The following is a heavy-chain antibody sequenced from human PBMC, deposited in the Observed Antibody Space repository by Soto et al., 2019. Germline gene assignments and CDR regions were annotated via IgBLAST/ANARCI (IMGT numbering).Heavy chain of an antibody. CDR3: AYREAYRRSWDSGWFAP. CDR1: GFSLTTTGVG. D-gene: IGHD6-13*01. J-gene: IGHJ5*02. CDR2: IYWDDDK. Sequence: QITLKESGPTLVEPTQTLTLTCAFSGFSLTTTGVGVGWIRQPPGKALEWLAFIYWDDDKRYSPSLRTRLTIIKDTSINQVVLIMTNMDPVDTGTSYCAYREAYRRSWDSGWFAPWGQGTLVTVSS. V-gene: IGHV2-5*02.